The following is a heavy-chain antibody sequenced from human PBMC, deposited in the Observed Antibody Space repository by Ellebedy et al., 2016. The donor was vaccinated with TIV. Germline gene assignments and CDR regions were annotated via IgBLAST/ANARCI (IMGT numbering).Heavy chain of an antibody. V-gene: IGHV1-58*01. Sequence: ASVKVSXKASGFTFTSSAVQWVRQARGQRLEWIGWIVVGSGNTNYAQKFQERVTITRDMSTSTAYMELSSLRSEDTAVYYCAAARYYDILTGYYLDAFDIWGQGTMVTVSS. D-gene: IGHD3-9*01. J-gene: IGHJ3*02. CDR3: AAARYYDILTGYYLDAFDI. CDR1: GFTFTSSA. CDR2: IVVGSGNT.